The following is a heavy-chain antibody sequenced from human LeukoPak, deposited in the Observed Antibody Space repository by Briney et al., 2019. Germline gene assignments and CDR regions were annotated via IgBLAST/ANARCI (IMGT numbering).Heavy chain of an antibody. J-gene: IGHJ4*02. D-gene: IGHD5-12*01. V-gene: IGHV3-33*01. CDR3: ARDHYGGYAYSDY. CDR2: IWYDGTNK. CDR1: GFTFSSYG. Sequence: RGSLRLSCVASGFTFSSYGMHWVRQAPGKGLEWVAVIWYDGTNKYYADSVKGRFTISRDNSKNTLYLQMDSLRAEDTAVYYCARDHYGGYAYSDYWGQGALVIVSS.